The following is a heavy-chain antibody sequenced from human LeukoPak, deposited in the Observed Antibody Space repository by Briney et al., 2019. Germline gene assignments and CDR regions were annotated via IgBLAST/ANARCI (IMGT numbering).Heavy chain of an antibody. V-gene: IGHV3-23*01. CDR1: GFTFSSYA. D-gene: IGHD3-10*02. CDR2: ISGSGGST. Sequence: GGSLRLSCAASGFTFSSYAMSWVRQAPGKGLEWVSAISGSGGSTYYADYVKGRFTISRDNSKHTLYLKTNSLSAEDTAVYYCAELGITMIGGVWGKGTTVTISS. CDR3: AELGITMIGGV. J-gene: IGHJ6*04.